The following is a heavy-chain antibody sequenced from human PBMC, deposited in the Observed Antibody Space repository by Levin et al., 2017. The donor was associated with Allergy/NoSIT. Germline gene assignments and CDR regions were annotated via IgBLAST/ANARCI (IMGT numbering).Heavy chain of an antibody. CDR3: AREPDGDILTSLPLYYFDY. CDR1: GFTFSSYA. J-gene: IGHJ4*02. D-gene: IGHD3-9*01. Sequence: GESLKISCAASGFTFSSYAMHWVRQAPGKGLEWVAVISYDGSNKYYADSVKGRFTISRDNSKNTLYLQMNSLRAEDTAVYYCAREPDGDILTSLPLYYFDYWGQGTLVTVSS. V-gene: IGHV3-30-3*01. CDR2: ISYDGSNK.